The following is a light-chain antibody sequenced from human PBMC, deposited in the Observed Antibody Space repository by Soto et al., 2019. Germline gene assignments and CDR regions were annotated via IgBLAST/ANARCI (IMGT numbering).Light chain of an antibody. J-gene: IGKJ5*01. CDR2: DAS. V-gene: IGKV1-5*01. Sequence: DIRLTQSPSTLSAAVGDSVTITCRASQKIRNLLAWYQQKPGRAPKPLIFDASTLRTGVPSRFSGSGSGSDFNFTITGLQPDYFATYFCQQYYTYATFGHGTRLDIK. CDR3: QQYYTYAT. CDR1: QKIRNL.